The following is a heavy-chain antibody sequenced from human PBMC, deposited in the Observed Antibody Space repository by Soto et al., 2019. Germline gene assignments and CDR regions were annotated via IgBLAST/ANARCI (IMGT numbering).Heavy chain of an antibody. CDR1: GFTFTTFG. V-gene: IGHV3-33*05. CDR2: ISYAGSHK. J-gene: IGHJ4*02. CDR3: ARDRRLGIAADGLDN. Sequence: QVQLVESGGGVVQPGRSLRLSCVASGFTFTTFGIHWVRQAPGEGLGWVAVISYAGSHKYVADSLRGRFTISRDNSKNTVYLQMNSLRVEDTALYFCARDRRLGIAADGLDNWGPGTLVTVSS. D-gene: IGHD6-13*01.